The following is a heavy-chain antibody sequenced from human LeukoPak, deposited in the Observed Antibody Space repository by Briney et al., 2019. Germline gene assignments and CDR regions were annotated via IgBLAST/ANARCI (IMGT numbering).Heavy chain of an antibody. Sequence: PSETLSLTCTVSGGSLSSSSYYWGWLRQPPGKGLEWLGSIYYSGSTYYNPSLKSRVTISVDTSKNQFSLKLSSVTAADTAVYYCARRLVDRSLWFGELPPRPFDYWGQGTLVTVSS. CDR3: ARRLVDRSLWFGELPPRPFDY. D-gene: IGHD3-10*01. CDR1: GGSLSSSSYY. CDR2: IYYSGST. J-gene: IGHJ4*02. V-gene: IGHV4-39*01.